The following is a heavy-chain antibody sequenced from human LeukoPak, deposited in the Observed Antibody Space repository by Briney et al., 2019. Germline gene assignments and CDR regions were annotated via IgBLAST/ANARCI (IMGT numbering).Heavy chain of an antibody. CDR3: TRDRSRAEDD. CDR2: IIQGGSDK. V-gene: IGHV3-7*01. J-gene: IGHJ4*02. CDR1: GFTFSGHL. Sequence: PGGSLRLSCAASGFTFSGHLMSWVRQAPGKGLEWVANIIQGGSDKYYVDSVKGRFTISRDNANNLLYLQMNSLRGEDTAVYYCTRDRSRAEDDWGQGTLVTVSS. D-gene: IGHD1-14*01.